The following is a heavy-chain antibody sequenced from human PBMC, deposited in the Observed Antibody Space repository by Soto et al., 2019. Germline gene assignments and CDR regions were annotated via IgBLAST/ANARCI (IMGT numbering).Heavy chain of an antibody. CDR3: ANAGSYSSGSVSYFDY. CDR1: GFTFSSYA. J-gene: IGHJ4*02. D-gene: IGHD3-22*01. CDR2: ISGSGGST. V-gene: IGHV3-23*01. Sequence: PGGSLRLSCAASGFTFSSYAMSWVRQAPGKGLEWVSAISGSGGSTYYADSVKGRFTISRNNSKNTLYLQMNSLRAEDTAVYYCANAGSYSSGSVSYFDYWGQGPLVTVSS.